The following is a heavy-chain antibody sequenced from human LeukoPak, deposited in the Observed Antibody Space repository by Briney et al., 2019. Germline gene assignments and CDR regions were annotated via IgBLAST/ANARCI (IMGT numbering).Heavy chain of an antibody. J-gene: IGHJ4*02. CDR2: IRNKANSYTT. CDR3: ARGVLWSGYFYFDY. V-gene: IGHV3-72*01. D-gene: IGHD3-3*01. CDR1: GFTFSDHY. Sequence: GGSLRLSCAVSGFTFSDHYMDWVRQAPGKGLEWVGRIRNKANSYTTEYAAAVKGRFTISRDDSKNSLYLQMNSLKAEDTAMYYCARGVLWSGYFYFDYWGQGTLVTVSS.